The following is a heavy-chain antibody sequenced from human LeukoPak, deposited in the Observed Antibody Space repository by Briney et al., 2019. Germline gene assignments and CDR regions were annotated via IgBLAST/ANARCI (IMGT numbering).Heavy chain of an antibody. CDR2: ICGSGGST. D-gene: IGHD3-22*01. Sequence: GGSLRLSCAASGFTFSSYALSWVRQAPGKGLEWVSAICGSGGSTYYADAVKGRFTISRDNSKNTLYLQMNSLRAEDTAVYYCAKTGDYYDSSGYYYYYYMDVWGKGTTVTVSS. V-gene: IGHV3-23*01. J-gene: IGHJ6*03. CDR3: AKTGDYYDSSGYYYYYYMDV. CDR1: GFTFSSYA.